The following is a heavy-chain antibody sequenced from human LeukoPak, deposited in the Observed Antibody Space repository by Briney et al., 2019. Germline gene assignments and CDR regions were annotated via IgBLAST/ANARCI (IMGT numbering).Heavy chain of an antibody. Sequence: ASVKVSCKASGYTFTSYDINWVRQATGQGLEWMGWMNPNSGNTGYAQKFQGRVTMTRNTSISTAYMELSSLRSEDTAVYYCARGRFGSGSYPLDYWGQGTLVTVSS. D-gene: IGHD3-10*01. CDR2: MNPNSGNT. CDR3: ARGRFGSGSYPLDY. CDR1: GYTFTSYD. J-gene: IGHJ4*02. V-gene: IGHV1-8*01.